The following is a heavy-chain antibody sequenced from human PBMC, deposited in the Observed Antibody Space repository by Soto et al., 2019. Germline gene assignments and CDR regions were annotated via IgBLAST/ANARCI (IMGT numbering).Heavy chain of an antibody. CDR3: TRHNYGSGSTYFDY. J-gene: IGHJ4*02. CDR1: GGSISSYY. D-gene: IGHD3-10*01. V-gene: IGHV4-59*08. Sequence: TSETLSLTCTVSGGSISSYYWSWIRQPPGKGLEWIGYIYYSGSTNYNPSLKSRVTISVDTSKNQFSLKLNPMTAADTAVYYCTRHNYGSGSTYFDYWGQGTLVTVSS. CDR2: IYYSGST.